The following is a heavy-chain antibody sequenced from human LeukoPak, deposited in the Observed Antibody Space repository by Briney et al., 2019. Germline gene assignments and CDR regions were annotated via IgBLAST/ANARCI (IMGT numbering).Heavy chain of an antibody. J-gene: IGHJ4*02. CDR2: IIPIFGSA. CDR1: GGTFSSYA. D-gene: IGHD3-10*01. CDR3: ARGGRKRITMVLPHFDY. V-gene: IGHV1-69*01. Sequence: ASVKVSCKASGGTFSSYAISWVRQAPGQGLEWMGGIIPIFGSANYAQKFQGRVTITADESTSTAYMELSSLRSEDTAVYYCARGGRKRITMVLPHFDYWGQGTLVTVSS.